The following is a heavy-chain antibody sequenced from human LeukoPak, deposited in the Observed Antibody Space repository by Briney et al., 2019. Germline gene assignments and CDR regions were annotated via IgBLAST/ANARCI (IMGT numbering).Heavy chain of an antibody. CDR2: IYTSGAT. CDR1: GDSISSYY. J-gene: IGHJ4*02. V-gene: IGHV4-4*07. Sequence: WATVSLTCTVSGDSISSYYWSWIRQPAGKGLEWIGRIYTSGATNYNPSLKSRVTVSVDASKSQFSLRLNSVTAADTAVYYCARGRSTTGWDYWGQGTLVTVSS. D-gene: IGHD1-1*01. CDR3: ARGRSTTGWDY.